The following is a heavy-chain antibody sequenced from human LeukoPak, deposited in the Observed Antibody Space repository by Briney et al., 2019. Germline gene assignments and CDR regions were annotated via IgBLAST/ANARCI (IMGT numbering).Heavy chain of an antibody. CDR1: GFTFSRYA. D-gene: IGHD3-22*01. J-gene: IGHJ3*02. CDR2: ISSNGGST. CDR3: ARWGYDSSSYAFDI. V-gene: IGHV3-64*01. Sequence: GGSLGLSCAASGFTFSRYAMHWVRQAPGKGLEYVSAISSNGGSTYYANSVKGRFTVSRDNSKNTLYLQMGGLRAEDMAVYYCARWGYDSSSYAFDIWGQGTMVTVSS.